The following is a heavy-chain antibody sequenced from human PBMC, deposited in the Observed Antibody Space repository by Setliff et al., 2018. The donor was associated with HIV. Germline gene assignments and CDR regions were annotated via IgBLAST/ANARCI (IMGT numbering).Heavy chain of an antibody. CDR2: IYSSGST. J-gene: IGHJ5*02. CDR1: GGSISSYY. Sequence: PSETLSLTCTVSGGSISSYYWSWIRQPPGKGLEWLGHIYSSGSTNYNPSLKSRVTISVDTSKNQFSLRLTSVTAADTAVYYCARRIDDSGSFPDRNWFDTWGQGSLVTVSS. D-gene: IGHD3-10*01. V-gene: IGHV4-4*09. CDR3: ARRIDDSGSFPDRNWFDT.